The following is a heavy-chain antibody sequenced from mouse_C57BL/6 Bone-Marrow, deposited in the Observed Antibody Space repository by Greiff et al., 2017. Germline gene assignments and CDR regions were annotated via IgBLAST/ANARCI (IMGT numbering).Heavy chain of an antibody. CDR3: ARAEGYYYGSSYGSYWYFDV. J-gene: IGHJ1*03. D-gene: IGHD1-1*01. Sequence: QVQLQQPGTELVKPGASVKLSCKASGYTFTSYWMHWVKQRPGQGLEWIGNINPSNGGTNYNEKFKSKAPLPVDKYSSTAYMQLSSLTSEDSAVYYCARAEGYYYGSSYGSYWYFDVWGTGTTVTVSS. V-gene: IGHV1-53*01. CDR2: INPSNGGT. CDR1: GYTFTSYW.